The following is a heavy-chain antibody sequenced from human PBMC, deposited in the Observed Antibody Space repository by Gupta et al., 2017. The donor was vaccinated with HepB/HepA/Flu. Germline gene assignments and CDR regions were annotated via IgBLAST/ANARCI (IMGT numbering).Heavy chain of an antibody. J-gene: IGHJ5*02. D-gene: IGHD6-13*01. Sequence: EVQLVESGGGVVRPGGSLRLSCAASGFPFDDYGMSWVRQAPGKGLEWVSGINWNGGSTGYADSVKGRFTISRDNAKNSLYLQMNSLRAEDTALYHCARDAKPASSSWSRRRIWFDPWGQGTLVTVSS. CDR3: ARDAKPASSSWSRRRIWFDP. CDR1: GFPFDDYG. V-gene: IGHV3-20*01. CDR2: INWNGGST.